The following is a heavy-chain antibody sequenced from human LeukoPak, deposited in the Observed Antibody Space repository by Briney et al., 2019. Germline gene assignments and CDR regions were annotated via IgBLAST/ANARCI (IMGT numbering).Heavy chain of an antibody. J-gene: IGHJ4*02. CDR3: ARAPGRIVAAGRGYFDY. D-gene: IGHD6-13*01. CDR1: GGSISSYY. V-gene: IGHV4-59*01. CDR2: IYYSGST. Sequence: SETLSLTCTVSGGSISSYYWSWIRQPPGKGLEGIGYIYYSGSTNYNPSLKSRVTISVDTSKNQFSLKLSSVTAADTAVYYCARAPGRIVAAGRGYFDYWGQGTLVTVSS.